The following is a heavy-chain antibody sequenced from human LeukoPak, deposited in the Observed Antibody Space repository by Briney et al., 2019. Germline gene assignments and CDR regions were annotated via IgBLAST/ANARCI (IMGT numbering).Heavy chain of an antibody. D-gene: IGHD2-15*01. CDR3: AKAQDIQYFDY. V-gene: IGHV3-30*04. CDR1: GFTFSSYA. J-gene: IGHJ4*02. Sequence: GGSLRLSCAASGFTFSSYAMHWVRQAPGKGLEWVAVISYDGSNKYYADSVKGRFTISRDNSKNTLYLQMNSLRAEDTAVYYCAKAQDIQYFDYWGQGTLVTVSS. CDR2: ISYDGSNK.